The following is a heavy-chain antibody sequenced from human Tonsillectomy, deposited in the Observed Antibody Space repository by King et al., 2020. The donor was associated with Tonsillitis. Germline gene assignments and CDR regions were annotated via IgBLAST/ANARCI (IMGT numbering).Heavy chain of an antibody. Sequence: VQLVESGGGLVQPGGSLRLSCTASGFSFSRFWMSWVRQAPGKGLEWVANIKQDGSEKYYVDSVKGRVTNSRDNAKNSLYLQMNSLRAEDTAVCYCARGGLLKDSFDYCCQGTLGT. J-gene: IGHJ4*02. D-gene: IGHD1-26*01. CDR1: GFSFSRFW. CDR2: IKQDGSEK. V-gene: IGHV3-7*01. CDR3: ARGGLLKDSFDY.